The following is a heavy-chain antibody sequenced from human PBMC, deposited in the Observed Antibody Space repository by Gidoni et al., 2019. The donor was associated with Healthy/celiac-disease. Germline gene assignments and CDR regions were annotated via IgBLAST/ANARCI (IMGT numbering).Heavy chain of an antibody. CDR2: IYYSGST. CDR1: GGSISSSSYY. V-gene: IGHV4-39*01. D-gene: IGHD6-6*01. Sequence: QLQLQESGPGLVKPSETLSLTCTVSGGSISSSSYYWGWIRQPPGKGLEWIGSIYYSGSTYYNPSLKSRVTISVDTSKNQFSLKLSSVTAADTAVYYCARRGSIAARVRWFDPWGQGTLVTVSS. CDR3: ARRGSIAARVRWFDP. J-gene: IGHJ5*02.